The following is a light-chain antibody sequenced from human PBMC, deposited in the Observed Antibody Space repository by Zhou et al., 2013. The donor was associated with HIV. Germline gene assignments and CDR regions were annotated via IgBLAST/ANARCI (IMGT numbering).Light chain of an antibody. CDR3: MQGLDAPYT. CDR2: LAS. CDR1: MRLTHSIGNNF. Sequence: EIVMTQSPLFLPVTPGEPAAISCRSSMRLTHSIGNNFLNWYFQKPGQSPQLLIYLASTRASGVPDRFSGSGSGSDFTLRISRVETEDVGVYFCMQGLDAPYTFGPGTKLEIK. V-gene: IGKV2-28*01. J-gene: IGKJ2*01.